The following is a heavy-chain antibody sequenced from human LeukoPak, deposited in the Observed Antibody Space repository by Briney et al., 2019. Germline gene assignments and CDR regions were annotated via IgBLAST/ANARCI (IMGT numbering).Heavy chain of an antibody. CDR3: ARGVVITGLDY. Sequence: PSETLSLTCTVSGYSISSGYYWGWIRQPPGKGLEWIGSIYHSGSTYYNPSLKSRVTISVGTSKNQFSLMLTSVTAADTAVYYCARGVVITGLDYWGQGTLVTVSS. CDR1: GYSISSGYY. CDR2: IYHSGST. D-gene: IGHD3-3*01. V-gene: IGHV4-38-2*02. J-gene: IGHJ4*02.